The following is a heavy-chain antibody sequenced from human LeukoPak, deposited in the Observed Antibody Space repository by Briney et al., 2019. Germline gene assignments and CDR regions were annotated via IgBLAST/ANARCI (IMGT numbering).Heavy chain of an antibody. V-gene: IGHV3-33*01. D-gene: IGHD1-14*01. CDR1: GFTFGGYG. CDR3: TRYNNDHFDY. Sequence: GGSLRLSCAGSGFTFGGYGMHWLRQTPGKGLEWVAVIAYDGSRAFYADSVKGRFTISRDNPKNTMSVQMDDLRAEDTAVYYCTRYNNDHFDYWGQGTLVTVSS. J-gene: IGHJ4*02. CDR2: IAYDGSRA.